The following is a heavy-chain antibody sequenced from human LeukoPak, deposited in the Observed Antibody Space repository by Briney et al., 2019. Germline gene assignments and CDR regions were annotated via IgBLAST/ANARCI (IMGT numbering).Heavy chain of an antibody. V-gene: IGHV3-30*18. CDR3: ANGGASVTRYVDY. D-gene: IGHD4-17*01. CDR1: GFTFNNYG. Sequence: PGGSLRLSCAASGFTFNNYGMHWVRQTPGKGLEWVGIMSNSGENTFYGEAVKGRFTISRDNSQNTLYLQMNSLRPEDTAVYYCANGGASVTRYVDYWGQGTLVTVSS. J-gene: IGHJ4*02. CDR2: MSNSGENT.